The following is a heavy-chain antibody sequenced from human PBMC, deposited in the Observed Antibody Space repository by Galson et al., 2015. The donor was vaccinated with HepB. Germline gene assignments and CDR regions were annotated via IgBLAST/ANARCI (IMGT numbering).Heavy chain of an antibody. CDR1: GYSFTSYW. V-gene: IGHV5-10-1*01. CDR2: IDPSDSYT. Sequence: QSGAAVKKPGESLRISCTGSGYSFTSYWISWVRQMPGKGLEWMGRIDPSDSYTYYSPSFQGHVTISADKSISTAYLQWSSLKASDTAMYSCARQRRYSDSSGLAPFYWGQGTLVTVSS. J-gene: IGHJ4*02. D-gene: IGHD3-22*01. CDR3: ARQRRYSDSSGLAPFY.